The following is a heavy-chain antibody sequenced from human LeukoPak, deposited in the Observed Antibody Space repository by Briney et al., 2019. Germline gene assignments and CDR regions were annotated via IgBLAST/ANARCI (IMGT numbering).Heavy chain of an antibody. V-gene: IGHV3-64D*09. CDR3: AKSLAGPPGFDY. CDR2: ISDSGGST. J-gene: IGHJ4*02. Sequence: GGSLRLSCSASGFPFSSYAMHWVRQAPGKGLEYVSAISDSGGSTYYADSVKGRFTISRDNSKNTLYLQMSSLRAEDTAVYYCAKSLAGPPGFDYWGQGTLVTVSS. D-gene: IGHD6-19*01. CDR1: GFPFSSYA.